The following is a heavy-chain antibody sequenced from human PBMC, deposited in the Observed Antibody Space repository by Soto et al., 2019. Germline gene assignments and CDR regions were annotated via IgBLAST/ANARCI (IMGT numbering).Heavy chain of an antibody. V-gene: IGHV4-39*07. J-gene: IGHJ1*01. D-gene: IGHD6-13*01. CDR1: GGSISSGGYY. CDR2: INHSGST. CDR3: ARSMTRKYSSSWSLPRYFQH. Sequence: PSETLSLTCTVSGGSISSGGYYWSWIRQPPGKGLEWIGEINHSGSTNYNPSLKSRVTISVDTSKNQFSLKLSSVTAADTAVYYCARSMTRKYSSSWSLPRYFQHWGQGTLVTVSS.